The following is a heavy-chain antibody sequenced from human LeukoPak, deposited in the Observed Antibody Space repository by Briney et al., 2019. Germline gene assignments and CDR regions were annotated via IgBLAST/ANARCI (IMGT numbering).Heavy chain of an antibody. D-gene: IGHD6-13*01. Sequence: SQTLSLTCTVSGGSISSGSYYWSWIQQPAGKGLEWIGRIYTSGSTNYNPSLKSRVTISVDTSKNQFSLKLSSVTAADTAVYYCARETYSSSWSRGYYYYMDVWGKGTTVSVSS. CDR3: ARETYSSSWSRGYYYYMDV. V-gene: IGHV4-61*02. J-gene: IGHJ6*03. CDR1: GGSISSGSYY. CDR2: IYTSGST.